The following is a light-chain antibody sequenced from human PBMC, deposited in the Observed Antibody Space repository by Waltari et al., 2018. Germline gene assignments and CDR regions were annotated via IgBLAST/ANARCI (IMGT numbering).Light chain of an antibody. CDR3: QQYHSVPFT. CDR1: QSVVFNSNNKNY. Sequence: DIVMTQSPDALAVSLGERAAINCNSSQSVVFNSNNKNYIAWYQKKPGQPPKLHIYGASTRDAGVPDRFSGSGSEADFTLTISSLQPEDVAVYYGQQYHSVPFTFGGGTKVEIQ. CDR2: GAS. J-gene: IGKJ4*01. V-gene: IGKV4-1*01.